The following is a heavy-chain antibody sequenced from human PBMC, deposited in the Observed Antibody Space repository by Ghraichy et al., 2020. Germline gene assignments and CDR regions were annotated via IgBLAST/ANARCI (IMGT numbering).Heavy chain of an antibody. CDR2: IYYSGST. D-gene: IGHD3-22*01. Sequence: SETLSLTCTVSGGSINNYYWSWIRQPPGKGLEWIGYIYYSGSTNYNPSLKSRVTISVDASKNQFSLKLSSVTAADTAVYFCARHEGYYKAWGQGTLVTVSS. CDR1: GGSINNYY. V-gene: IGHV4-59*08. J-gene: IGHJ5*02. CDR3: ARHEGYYKA.